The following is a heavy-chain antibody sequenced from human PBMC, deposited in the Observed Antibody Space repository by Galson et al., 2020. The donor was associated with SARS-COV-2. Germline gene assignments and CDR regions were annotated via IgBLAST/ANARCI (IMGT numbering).Heavy chain of an antibody. CDR1: GFTFSSYA. D-gene: IGHD5-18*01. CDR3: ARASYGHYYYGMDV. J-gene: IGHJ6*02. V-gene: IGHV3-30*04. Sequence: GESLKISCAASGFTFSSYAMHWVRQAPGKGLEWVAVISYDGSNKYYADSVKGRFTISRDNSKNTLYLQMNSLRAEDTAVYYCARASYGHYYYGMDVWGQGTTVTVSS. CDR2: ISYDGSNK.